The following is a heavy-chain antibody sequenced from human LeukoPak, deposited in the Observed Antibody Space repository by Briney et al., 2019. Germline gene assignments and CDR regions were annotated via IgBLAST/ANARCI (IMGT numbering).Heavy chain of an antibody. CDR1: GGSISSSSYY. V-gene: IGHV4-39*01. Sequence: SETLSLTCTVSGGSISSSSYYWGWIRQPPGKGLEWIGRIYYSGSTYYNPSLKSRVTISVDTYKNQFSLRLSSVTAADTAVYYCATLPWCSGGSCYSHDYWGQGTLVTVSS. CDR2: IYYSGST. CDR3: ATLPWCSGGSCYSHDY. J-gene: IGHJ4*02. D-gene: IGHD2-15*01.